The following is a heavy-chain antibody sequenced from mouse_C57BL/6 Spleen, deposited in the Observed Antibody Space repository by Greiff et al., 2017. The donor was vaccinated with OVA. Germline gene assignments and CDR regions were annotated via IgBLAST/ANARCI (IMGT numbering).Heavy chain of an antibody. CDR1: GYTFTDYY. Sequence: QVQLQQSGAELVRPGASVKLSCKASGYTFTDYYINWVKQRPGQGLEWIARIYPGSGNTYYNEKFKGKATLTAEKSSSTAYMQLSSLTSEDSAVYCCARNRYYYGSSYEVYFDYWGQGTTLTVSS. CDR3: ARNRYYYGSSYEVYFDY. V-gene: IGHV1-76*01. J-gene: IGHJ2*01. CDR2: IYPGSGNT. D-gene: IGHD1-1*01.